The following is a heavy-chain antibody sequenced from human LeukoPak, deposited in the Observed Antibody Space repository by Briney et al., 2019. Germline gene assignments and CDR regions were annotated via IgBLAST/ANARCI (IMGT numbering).Heavy chain of an antibody. Sequence: SETLSLTCTVSGGSISSSSYYWSWIRQPPGKGLEWIGYIYYSGSTNYNPSLKSRVTISVDTSKNQFSLKLSSVTAADTAVYYCARLGRQQLVDYWGQGTLVTVSS. CDR1: GGSISSSSYY. CDR3: ARLGRQQLVDY. CDR2: IYYSGST. D-gene: IGHD6-13*01. V-gene: IGHV4-61*05. J-gene: IGHJ4*02.